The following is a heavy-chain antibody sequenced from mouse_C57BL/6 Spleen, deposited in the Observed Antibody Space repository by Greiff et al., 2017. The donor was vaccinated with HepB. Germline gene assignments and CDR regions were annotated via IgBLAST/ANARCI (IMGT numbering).Heavy chain of an antibody. CDR1: GFNIKDYY. CDR2: IDPEDGDT. D-gene: IGHD1-1*01. CDR3: TNYYGSSYWYFDV. Sequence: VQLKESGAELVRPGASVKLSCTASGFNIKDYYMHWVKQRPEQGLEWIGRIDPEDGDTEYAPKFQGKATMTADTSSNTAYLQLSSLTSEDTAVYYCTNYYGSSYWYFDVWGTGTTVTVSS. V-gene: IGHV14-1*01. J-gene: IGHJ1*03.